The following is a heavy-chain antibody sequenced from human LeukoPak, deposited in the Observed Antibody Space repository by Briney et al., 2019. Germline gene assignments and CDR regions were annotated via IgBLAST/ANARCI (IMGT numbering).Heavy chain of an antibody. V-gene: IGHV4-59*01. CDR1: GDSMNNYY. D-gene: IGHD3-10*02. J-gene: IGHJ4*02. CDR2: IHHGGTT. Sequence: SETLSLTCTVFGDSMNNYYWNWIRQPPGKGLEWIGNIHHGGTTKFHPSLESRVTVSVDTSKKQFSLRLRSVTAADTAVYYCAKTGSLFGRFLDHWGQGALAIVSS. CDR3: AKTGSLFGRFLDH.